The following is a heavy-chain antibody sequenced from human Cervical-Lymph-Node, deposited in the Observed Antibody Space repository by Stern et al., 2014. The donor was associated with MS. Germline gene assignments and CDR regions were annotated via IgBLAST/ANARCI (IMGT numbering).Heavy chain of an antibody. CDR2: MNTKSGGT. CDR1: GYTFTGYY. CDR3: SRALLGDGDLSFDN. V-gene: IGHV1-2*02. D-gene: IGHD2/OR15-2a*01. J-gene: IGHJ4*02. Sequence: QVQLVQSGAEVKKPGASVKVSCKASGYTFTGYYIHWVRQAPGQGPEWMGWMNTKSGGTKCAQSCQGGVTMTKDTSISTACMELLGLRPADTAVYFCSRALLGDGDLSFDNWGQGTLVTVSS.